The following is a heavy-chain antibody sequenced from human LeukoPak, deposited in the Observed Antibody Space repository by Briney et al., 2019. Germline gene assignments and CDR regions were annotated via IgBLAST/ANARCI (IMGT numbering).Heavy chain of an antibody. J-gene: IGHJ6*04. CDR2: ISSSGDTI. CDR1: GFTFSDYY. Sequence: GGSLRLSCAASGFTFSDYYMSWIRQAPGKGLEWISYISSSGDTIFYADSVKGRFTISRDNAKNSLYLQMNSLRAEDTAVYYCAELGITMIGGVWGKGTTVTISS. D-gene: IGHD3-10*02. CDR3: AELGITMIGGV. V-gene: IGHV3-11*04.